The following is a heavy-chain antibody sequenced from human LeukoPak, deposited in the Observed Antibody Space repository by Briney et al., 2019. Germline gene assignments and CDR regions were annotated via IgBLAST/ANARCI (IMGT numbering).Heavy chain of an antibody. CDR2: VLYDGSLK. D-gene: IGHD2-15*01. Sequence: PGGSLRLSCAASGFTFSRCDMHWVRQAPGKGLEWVAFVLYDGSLKYYADSVRGRVTISRDNSRNTLYLQMNGLRAEDTAVYYCAAAVVVVAAPDYWGQGTLVTVSS. V-gene: IGHV3-30*02. J-gene: IGHJ4*02. CDR3: AAAVVVVAAPDY. CDR1: GFTFSRCD.